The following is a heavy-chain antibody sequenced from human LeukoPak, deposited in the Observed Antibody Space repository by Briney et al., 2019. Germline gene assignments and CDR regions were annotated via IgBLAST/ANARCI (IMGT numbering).Heavy chain of an antibody. CDR2: INSGGSGT. CDR1: GFAFSSNW. V-gene: IGHV3-74*01. J-gene: IGHJ4*02. CDR3: ATSLGPLTEY. Sequence: GGSLRLSCAASGFAFSSNWMHWVRQTPGKGLVWVSRINSGGSGTSYAASVEGRFTISRDNVKNTLYLQMDSLRAEDTAVYYCATSLGPLTEYWGQGTLVAVSS. D-gene: IGHD7-27*01.